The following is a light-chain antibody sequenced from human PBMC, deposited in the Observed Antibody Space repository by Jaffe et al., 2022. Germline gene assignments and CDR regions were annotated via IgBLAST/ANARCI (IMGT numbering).Light chain of an antibody. CDR1: KLGDKY. Sequence: SYELTQPPSVSVSPGQTASITCSGDKLGDKYTWWYHQKPGQSPVLVIYQDTKRPSGIPERFSGSNSGNTATLTISGTQAMDEADYYCQAWDSSTVVFGGGTKLTVL. CDR2: QDT. V-gene: IGLV3-1*01. CDR3: QAWDSSTVV. J-gene: IGLJ2*01.